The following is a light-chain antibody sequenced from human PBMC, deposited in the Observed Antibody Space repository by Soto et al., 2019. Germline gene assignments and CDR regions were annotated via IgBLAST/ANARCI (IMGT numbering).Light chain of an antibody. CDR3: AAWDDSLSGVV. Sequence: QSVLTQPPSVSGAPGQRVTISCTGSSSNIGAPYDVHWYQQHPGTAPKLLIYNNNIRPSGVPDRFSGSKSGTSASLAITGLQTEDEADYYCAAWDDSLSGVVFGGGTQLTVL. CDR2: NNN. J-gene: IGLJ2*01. V-gene: IGLV1-40*01. CDR1: SSNIGAPYD.